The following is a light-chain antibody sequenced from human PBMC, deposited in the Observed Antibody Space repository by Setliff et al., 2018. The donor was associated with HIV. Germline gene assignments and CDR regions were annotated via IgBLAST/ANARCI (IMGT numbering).Light chain of an antibody. J-gene: IGLJ1*01. CDR1: SSDVGTYNA. CDR2: DVS. V-gene: IGLV2-14*01. CDR3: SSFTSSSTDV. Sequence: LTQPASVSGSTGQSITISCTGTSSDVGTYNAVYWYQQHPGKAPKLMIYDVSTRPSVVSNRFSGSKSGNTASLTISGLQTEDEADYYCSSFTSSSTDVFGTGTKVTVL.